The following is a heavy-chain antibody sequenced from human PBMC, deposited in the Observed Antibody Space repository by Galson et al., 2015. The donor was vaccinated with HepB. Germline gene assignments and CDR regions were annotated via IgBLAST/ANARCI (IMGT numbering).Heavy chain of an antibody. D-gene: IGHD1-1*01. CDR1: GFTFSSYG. J-gene: IGHJ4*02. CDR2: ISYDGSNK. Sequence: FLRLSCAASGFTFSSYGMHWVRQAPGKGLEWVAVISYDGSNKNYADSVKGRFTISRDNSKNTLYLQMNRLRGGDTAVYYCARVGRTTATTWGQGSRVTVSS. CDR3: ARVGRTTATT. V-gene: IGHV3-30*03.